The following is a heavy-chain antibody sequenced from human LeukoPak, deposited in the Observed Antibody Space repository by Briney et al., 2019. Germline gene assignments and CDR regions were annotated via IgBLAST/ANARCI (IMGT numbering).Heavy chain of an antibody. CDR1: GFTFSSYS. D-gene: IGHD3-10*01. CDR2: ISSSSSYI. Sequence: PGGSLRLSCAASGFTFSSYSMNWVRQAPGKGLEWVSSISSSSSYIYYADSVKGRFTISRDNAKNSLYPQMNSLRAEDTAVYYCARVGVTMVRGATSGAFDIWGQGTMVTVSS. V-gene: IGHV3-21*01. J-gene: IGHJ3*02. CDR3: ARVGVTMVRGATSGAFDI.